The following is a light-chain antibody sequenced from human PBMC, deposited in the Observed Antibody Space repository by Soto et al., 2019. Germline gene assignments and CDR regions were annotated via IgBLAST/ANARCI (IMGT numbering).Light chain of an antibody. V-gene: IGKV1-39*01. Sequence: DIQMTQSPSSLSASVGDRVTITCRASQSISNYLNWYQQKPGKAPKLLIYAASSLQSGVPSRFSGSGSGTDFTLTISSLQPEDFVTYYCQQSYSTPLTFXGGTKVDIK. J-gene: IGKJ4*01. CDR2: AAS. CDR1: QSISNY. CDR3: QQSYSTPLT.